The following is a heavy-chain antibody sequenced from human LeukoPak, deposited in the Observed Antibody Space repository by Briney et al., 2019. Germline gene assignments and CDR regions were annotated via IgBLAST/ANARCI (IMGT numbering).Heavy chain of an antibody. CDR3: AKIHSGSYFFDY. D-gene: IGHD1-26*01. CDR1: GFTFGSYA. V-gene: IGHV3-23*01. J-gene: IGHJ4*02. CDR2: ISGSGGST. Sequence: GGSLRLSCAASGFTFGSYAMNWVRQAPGKGLEWVSVISGSGGSTYYADSLKGRFTISRDNSKNTLYLQMNFLRAEDTAVYYCAKIHSGSYFFDYWGQGILVTVSS.